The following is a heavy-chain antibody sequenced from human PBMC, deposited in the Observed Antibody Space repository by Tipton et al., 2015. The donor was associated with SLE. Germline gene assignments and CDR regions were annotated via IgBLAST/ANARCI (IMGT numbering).Heavy chain of an antibody. CDR2: IYYSGST. CDR3: AREEENDFWSGGDAFDI. CDR1: GGSISSGGYY. V-gene: IGHV4-31*03. J-gene: IGHJ3*02. D-gene: IGHD3-3*01. Sequence: LRLSCTVSGGSISSGGYYWSWIRQHPGKGLEWIGYIYYSGSTYYNPSLKSRVTISVDTSKNQSSLKLSSVTAADTAVYYCAREEENDFWSGGDAFDIWGQGTMVTVSS.